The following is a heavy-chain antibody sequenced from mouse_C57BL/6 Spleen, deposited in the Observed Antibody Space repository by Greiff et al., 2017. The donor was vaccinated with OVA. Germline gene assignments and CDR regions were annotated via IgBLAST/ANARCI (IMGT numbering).Heavy chain of an antibody. CDR3: ARSDGNYKSYAMDY. V-gene: IGHV3-1*01. CDR2: ISYSGST. Sequence: EVKVVESGPGMVKPSQSLSLTCTVTGYSITSGYDWHWIRHFPGNKLEWMGYISYSGSTNYNPSLKSRISITHDTSKNHFFLKLNSVTTEDTATYYCARSDGNYKSYAMDYWGQGTSVTVSS. CDR1: GYSITSGYD. D-gene: IGHD2-1*01. J-gene: IGHJ4*01.